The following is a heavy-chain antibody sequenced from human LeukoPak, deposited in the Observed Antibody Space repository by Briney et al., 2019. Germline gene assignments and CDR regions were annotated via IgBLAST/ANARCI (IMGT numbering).Heavy chain of an antibody. V-gene: IGHV3-33*06. D-gene: IGHD1-26*01. J-gene: IGHJ3*02. CDR1: GFTFSTYG. Sequence: GRSLRLSCAASGFTFSTYGMHWVRQAPGKGLEWVAVIWYDGSNKYHADSVRGRFAISRDNSKNTLYLQMNSLRAEDTAVYYCAKGDSGSYGALDIWAKGQWSPSLQ. CDR3: AKGDSGSYGALDI. CDR2: IWYDGSNK.